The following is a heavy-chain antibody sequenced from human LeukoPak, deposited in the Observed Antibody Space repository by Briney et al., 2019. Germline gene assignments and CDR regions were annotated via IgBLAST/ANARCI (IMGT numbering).Heavy chain of an antibody. V-gene: IGHV1-24*01. CDR1: GYTLTELS. D-gene: IGHD2-2*01. Sequence: ASVKVSCKVSGYTLTELSMHWVRQAPGKGLEWMGGFDPEDGETICAQKFQGRVTMTEDTSTDTAYMELSSLRSEDTAVYYCATAPSVVVPRDVEYWGQGTLVTVSS. CDR3: ATAPSVVVPRDVEY. CDR2: FDPEDGET. J-gene: IGHJ4*02.